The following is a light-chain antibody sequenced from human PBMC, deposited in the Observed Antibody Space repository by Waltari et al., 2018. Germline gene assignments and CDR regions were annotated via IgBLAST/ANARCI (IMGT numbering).Light chain of an antibody. J-gene: IGLJ1*01. Sequence: QSALTQPASVSGSPGQSITISCTGTSSDVGGYNYVSWYQQHPGTAPKVLIFHVSNRPSGVSDRFSGSKSANTASLTISGLQAEDEADYDCSSYTSSRTYVFGTGTKVTVL. CDR3: SSYTSSRTYV. CDR1: SSDVGGYNY. V-gene: IGLV2-14*03. CDR2: HVS.